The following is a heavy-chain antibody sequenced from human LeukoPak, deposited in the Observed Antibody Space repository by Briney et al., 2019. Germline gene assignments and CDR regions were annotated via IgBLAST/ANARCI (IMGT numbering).Heavy chain of an antibody. CDR2: IYSGGST. J-gene: IGHJ6*02. D-gene: IGHD3-9*01. CDR3: AGDNYDILTGHYYGMDV. CDR1: GFTVSSNY. Sequence: GGSLRLSCAASGFTVSSNYMSWVRQAPGKGLEWVSVIYSGGSTYYADSVKGRFTISRDNSKNTLYLQMNSLRAEDTAVYYCAGDNYDILTGHYYGMDVWGQGTTVTVSS. V-gene: IGHV3-66*01.